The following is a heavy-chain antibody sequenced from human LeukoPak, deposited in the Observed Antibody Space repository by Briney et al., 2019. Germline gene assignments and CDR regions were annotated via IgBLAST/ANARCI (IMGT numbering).Heavy chain of an antibody. Sequence: PGGSLRLSCSASGFTFSGHFMHWVRQAPGKGLEYVSSISINGDKTYYAESVKVRFTISRDNSENTLYLQLSSLRVEDTAVYYCIKDRIGTWSFDHWGQGTLLTVSS. CDR3: IKDRIGTWSFDH. CDR2: ISINGDKT. J-gene: IGHJ4*02. V-gene: IGHV3-64D*06. D-gene: IGHD1-26*01. CDR1: GFTFSGHF.